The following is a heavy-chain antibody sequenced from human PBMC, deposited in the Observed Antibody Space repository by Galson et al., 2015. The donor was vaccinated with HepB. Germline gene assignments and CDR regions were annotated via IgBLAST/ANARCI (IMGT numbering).Heavy chain of an antibody. CDR3: ARIRVYDSSGYKLDY. CDR1: GFSLSTSGMC. D-gene: IGHD3-22*01. V-gene: IGHV2-70*11. CDR2: IDWDDDK. J-gene: IGHJ4*02. Sequence: PALVKPTQTLTLTCTFSGFSLSTSGMCVSWIRQPPGKALEWLARIDWDDDKYYSTSLKTRLTISKDTSKNQVVLTMTNMDPVDTATYYCARIRVYDSSGYKLDYWGQGTLVTVSS.